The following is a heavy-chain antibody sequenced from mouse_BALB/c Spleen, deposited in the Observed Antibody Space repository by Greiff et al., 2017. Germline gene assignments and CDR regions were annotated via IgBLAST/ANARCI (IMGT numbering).Heavy chain of an antibody. D-gene: IGHD1-1*01. CDR2: IDPANGNT. CDR3: AKKVAGDAMDY. Sequence: EVKLMESGAELVKPGASVKLSCTASGFNIKDTYMHWVKQRPEQGLEWIGRIDPANGNTKYDPKFQGKATITADTSSNTAYLQLSSLTSEDTAVYYCAKKVAGDAMDYWGQGTSVTVSS. J-gene: IGHJ4*01. CDR1: GFNIKDTY. V-gene: IGHV14-3*02.